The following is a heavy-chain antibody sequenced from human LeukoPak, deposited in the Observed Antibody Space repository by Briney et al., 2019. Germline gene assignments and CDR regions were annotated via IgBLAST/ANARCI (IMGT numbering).Heavy chain of an antibody. CDR3: ASSPSGYWWNFDC. Sequence: SETLSLTCTVPDGSISRYYWSWIRQPPGKGLEWIGYLYDSGSTHYNPSLKSRVTISEDTSKHQFSLKLSSVTAADTAVYYCASSPSGYWWNFDCWGQGTLVTVSS. D-gene: IGHD3-22*01. CDR2: LYDSGST. V-gene: IGHV4-59*01. CDR1: DGSISRYY. J-gene: IGHJ4*02.